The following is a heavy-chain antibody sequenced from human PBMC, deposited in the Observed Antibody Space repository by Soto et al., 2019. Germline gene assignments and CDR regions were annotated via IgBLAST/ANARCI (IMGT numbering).Heavy chain of an antibody. D-gene: IGHD2-2*03. CDR1: GYTFTSYA. Sequence: QVQLVQSGAEVKKPGASVKVSCKASGYTFTSYAMHWVRQAPGQRLEWMGWINAGNGNTKYSQKFQGRVTITRDTSASTAYMELSSLGSEDTAVYYCASMDIVVVPAAAHVAFDIWGQGTMVTVSS. CDR2: INAGNGNT. CDR3: ASMDIVVVPAAAHVAFDI. V-gene: IGHV1-3*01. J-gene: IGHJ3*02.